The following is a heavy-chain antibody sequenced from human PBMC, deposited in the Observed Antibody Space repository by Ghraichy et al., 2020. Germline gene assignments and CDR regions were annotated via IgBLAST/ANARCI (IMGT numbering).Heavy chain of an antibody. CDR3: ARGGYSGYDYNDAFDI. CDR2: IYTSGST. Sequence: SETLSLTCTVSGGSISSYYWSWIRQPAGKGLEWIGRIYTSGSTNYNPSLNSRVTMSVDTSKNQFSLKLSSVTAADTAVYYCARGGYSGYDYNDAFDIWGQGTMVTVSS. D-gene: IGHD5-12*01. CDR1: GGSISSYY. V-gene: IGHV4-4*07. J-gene: IGHJ3*02.